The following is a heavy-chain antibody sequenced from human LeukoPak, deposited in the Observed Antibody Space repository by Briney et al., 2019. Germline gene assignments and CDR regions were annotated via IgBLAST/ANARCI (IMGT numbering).Heavy chain of an antibody. J-gene: IGHJ4*02. CDR2: IIPIFGTA. D-gene: IGHD5-18*01. Sequence: SVKVSCKASGGTFSSYTISWVRQAPGQGHEWMGGIIPIFGTANYAQKFQGRVTITTDESTSTAYMELSSLRSEDTAVYYCAREQDTAMGPYFDYWGQGTLVTVSS. CDR1: GGTFSSYT. V-gene: IGHV1-69*05. CDR3: AREQDTAMGPYFDY.